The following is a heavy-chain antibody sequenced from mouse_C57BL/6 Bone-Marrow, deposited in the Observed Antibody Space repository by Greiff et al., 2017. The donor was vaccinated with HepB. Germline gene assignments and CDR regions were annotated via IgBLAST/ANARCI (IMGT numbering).Heavy chain of an antibody. CDR3: AKSDTTVVATRAMDY. V-gene: IGHV2-5*01. J-gene: IGHJ4*01. D-gene: IGHD1-1*01. Sequence: QVQLKQSGPGLVQPSQSLSITCTVSGFSFTSYGVHWVRQSPGKGLEWLGVLWRGGSTDYHAAFMSRLCITKDNSKSQVVFKMNSLQADDTAIYYCAKSDTTVVATRAMDYWGQGTSVTVSS. CDR2: LWRGGST. CDR1: GFSFTSYG.